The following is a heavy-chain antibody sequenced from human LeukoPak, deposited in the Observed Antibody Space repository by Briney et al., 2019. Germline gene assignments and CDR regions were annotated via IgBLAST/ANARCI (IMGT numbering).Heavy chain of an antibody. J-gene: IGHJ4*02. D-gene: IGHD2-21*01. V-gene: IGHV4-59*05. Sequence: SETLSLTCTVSGGSISSYYWSWIRQPPGKGLEWIGSIYYSGSTYYNPSLKSRLTISVDTSKNQFSLKLSSVTAADTAVYYCARHSPAFDYWGQGTLVTVSS. CDR2: IYYSGST. CDR1: GGSISSYY. CDR3: ARHSPAFDY.